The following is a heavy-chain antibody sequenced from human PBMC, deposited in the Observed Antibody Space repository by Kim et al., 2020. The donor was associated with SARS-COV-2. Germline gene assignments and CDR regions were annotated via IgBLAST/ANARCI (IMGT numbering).Heavy chain of an antibody. CDR2: INHSGST. J-gene: IGHJ6*02. Sequence: SETLSLTCAVYGGSFSGYYWSWIRQPPGKGLEWIGEINHSGSTNYNPSLKSRVTISVDTSKNQFSLKLSSVTAADTAVYYCARGQFGSGSYYYYYYYGMDVWGQGTMVTASS. V-gene: IGHV4-34*01. D-gene: IGHD3-10*01. CDR3: ARGQFGSGSYYYYYYYGMDV. CDR1: GGSFSGYY.